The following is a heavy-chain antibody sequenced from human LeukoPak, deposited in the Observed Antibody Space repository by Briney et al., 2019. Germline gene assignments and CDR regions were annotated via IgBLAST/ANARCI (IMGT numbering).Heavy chain of an antibody. V-gene: IGHV4-59*01. CDR2: IYYSGST. Sequence: SETLSLTCTVSGGSISSYYWSWIRQPPGKGLEWIGYIYYSGSTNYNPSLTSRVTISVDTSKNQLSLKLSSVTAADTAVYYCARMVRGWYNYFDYWGQGTLVTVSS. CDR3: ARMVRGWYNYFDY. J-gene: IGHJ4*02. D-gene: IGHD6-19*01. CDR1: GGSISSYY.